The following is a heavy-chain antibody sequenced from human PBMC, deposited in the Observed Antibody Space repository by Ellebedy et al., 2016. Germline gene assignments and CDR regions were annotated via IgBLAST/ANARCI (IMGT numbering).Heavy chain of an antibody. CDR2: ISTSGNT. D-gene: IGHD3-16*01. Sequence: SETLSLTXIVSGDSITTGAYYWSWIRQPAGKGLEWIGRISTSGNTIYNPSLRSRVTMSVGTSKNHFSLELTSVTVADTAVYYCATLTIPGGSDYWGQGALVTVSS. CDR3: ATLTIPGGSDY. CDR1: GDSITTGAYY. V-gene: IGHV4-61*02. J-gene: IGHJ4*02.